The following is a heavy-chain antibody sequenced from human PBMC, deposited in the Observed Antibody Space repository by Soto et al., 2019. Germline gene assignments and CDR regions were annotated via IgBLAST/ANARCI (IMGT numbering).Heavy chain of an antibody. V-gene: IGHV1-69*01. CDR1: GGTFSSYA. J-gene: IGHJ6*02. D-gene: IGHD1-1*01. Sequence: QVQLVQSGAEVKKPGSSVKVSCKASGGTFSSYAISWVRQAPGQGLEWMGGIIPIFGTANYAQKFQGRVTSTADDSTSTAYMELSRLRSEDTAVYYSARVGLEPTHYYYDMDVWGQGTTVTVSS. CDR3: ARVGLEPTHYYYDMDV. CDR2: IIPIFGTA.